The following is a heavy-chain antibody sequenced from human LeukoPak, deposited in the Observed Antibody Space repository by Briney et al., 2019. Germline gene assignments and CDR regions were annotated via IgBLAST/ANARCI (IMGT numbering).Heavy chain of an antibody. J-gene: IGHJ4*02. CDR1: GFTFSSYA. V-gene: IGHV3-23*01. D-gene: IGHD6-19*01. CDR2: ISGSGGST. Sequence: GGSLRLACAAAGFTFSSYAMSWVRQAPGKGREWVSAISGSGGSTYYADSRKGRFTISRDNSKNTTYLQMNSLRTKHTAVNYCAIRSGRARPLWYWGQGTLVTVSS. CDR3: AIRSGRARPLWY.